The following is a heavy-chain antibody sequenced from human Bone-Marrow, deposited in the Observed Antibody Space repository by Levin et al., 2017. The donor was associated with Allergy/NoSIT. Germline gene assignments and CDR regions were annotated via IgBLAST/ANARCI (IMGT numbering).Heavy chain of an antibody. V-gene: IGHV3-21*01. D-gene: IGHD2-15*01. J-gene: IGHJ4*02. CDR3: ARDTLEDIVVVAASYFDY. CDR2: ISSSSSYI. Sequence: LSLTCAASGFTFSSYSMNWVRQAPGKGLEWVSSISSSSSYIYYADSVKGRFTISRDNAKNSLYLQMNSLRAEDTAVYYCARDTLEDIVVVAASYFDYWGQGTPGHRLL. CDR1: GFTFSSYS.